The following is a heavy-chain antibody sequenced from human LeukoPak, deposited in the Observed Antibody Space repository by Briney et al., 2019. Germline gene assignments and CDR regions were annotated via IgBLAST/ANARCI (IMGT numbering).Heavy chain of an antibody. Sequence: SETLSLTCTVSGGSISSSSYYWGWIRQPPGKGLEWIGSIYYSGSTYYNPSLKSRVTISVDMSKNQFSLKLSSVTAADTAVYYCARMRIAAAGTYFQHWGQGTLVTVSS. V-gene: IGHV4-39*07. J-gene: IGHJ1*01. CDR3: ARMRIAAAGTYFQH. CDR1: GGSISSSSYY. D-gene: IGHD6-13*01. CDR2: IYYSGST.